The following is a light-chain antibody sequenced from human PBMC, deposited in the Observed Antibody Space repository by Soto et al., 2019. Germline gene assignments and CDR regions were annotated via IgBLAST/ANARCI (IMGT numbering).Light chain of an antibody. CDR2: GAS. CDR3: QQYDSSPRT. Sequence: IVLTQSPGTLYLSPGERATLSCRASHSVSSSYLAWYQQKPGQAPSLPIYGASNRATGIPDRFSGSGSGTDFTLTISRLEPEDFAVYYCQQYDSSPRTFGQGTKVDIK. V-gene: IGKV3-20*01. CDR1: HSVSSSY. J-gene: IGKJ1*01.